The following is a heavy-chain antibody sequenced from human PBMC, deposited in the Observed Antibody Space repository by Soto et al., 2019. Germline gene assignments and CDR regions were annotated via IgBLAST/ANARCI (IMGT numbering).Heavy chain of an antibody. D-gene: IGHD6-19*01. Sequence: QVQLVESGGGVVQPGRSLRLSCAASGFTFRSYGMHWVRQAPGKGLEWVAVITYDGSDKNYADSVKGRFTISRDNSRKTWSRQRVSLRPEDSAVYYCAKERANPGWTFDYWGRGPLVSVSS. CDR2: ITYDGSDK. J-gene: IGHJ4*02. CDR3: AKERANPGWTFDY. CDR1: GFTFRSYG. V-gene: IGHV3-30*18.